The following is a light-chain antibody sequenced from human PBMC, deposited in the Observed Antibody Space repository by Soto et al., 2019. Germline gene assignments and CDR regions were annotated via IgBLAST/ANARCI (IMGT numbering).Light chain of an antibody. V-gene: IGKV1-39*01. Sequence: DIQLTQSPSSLPASVGDTVTITCRPSQTVSRYLNWYQQKPGKAHKLLIYAAASLQSGIPSRFRGSGPGTDFTLTISSLHPDDFAAYFCQQSYSTPLTFGQGTRL. CDR3: QQSYSTPLT. CDR1: QTVSRY. J-gene: IGKJ5*01. CDR2: AAA.